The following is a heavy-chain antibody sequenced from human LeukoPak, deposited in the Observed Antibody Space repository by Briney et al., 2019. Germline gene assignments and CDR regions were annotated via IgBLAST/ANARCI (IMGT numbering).Heavy chain of an antibody. V-gene: IGHV4-59*01. Sequence: SETLSLTCTVSGGSISSYYWSWIRQPPGKGLEWIGYIYYSGSTNHNPSLKSRVTISVDTSKNQFSLKLSSVTAADTAVYYCARASGYSYGYYYYYYMDVWGKGTTVTVSS. CDR3: ARASGYSYGYYYYYYMDV. CDR1: GGSISSYY. CDR2: IYYSGST. D-gene: IGHD5-18*01. J-gene: IGHJ6*03.